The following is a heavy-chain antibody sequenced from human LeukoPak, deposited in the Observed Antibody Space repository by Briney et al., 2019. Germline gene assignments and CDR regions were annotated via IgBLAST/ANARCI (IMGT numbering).Heavy chain of an antibody. Sequence: PGGSLGLSCAASGFIFSRYAMSWVRQAPGKGLEWVSATSGSGGSTYYADSVKGRFTISRDNSKNTLYLQMNSLRAEDTAVYYCAKDPRSGSYFDYWGQGTLVTVSS. D-gene: IGHD1-26*01. J-gene: IGHJ4*02. V-gene: IGHV3-23*01. CDR1: GFIFSRYA. CDR3: AKDPRSGSYFDY. CDR2: TSGSGGST.